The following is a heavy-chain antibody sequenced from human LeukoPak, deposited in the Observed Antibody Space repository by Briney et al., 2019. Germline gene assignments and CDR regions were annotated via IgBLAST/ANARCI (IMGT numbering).Heavy chain of an antibody. CDR3: ARRGKVGLPTYSDY. Sequence: GGSLRLSCKASGFTFSTYAMSWVRQAPGKGLQWVSSISAYGESTYHADSVKGRFTTSRDNSKDTLSLHMDSLRADDTAVYYCARRGKVGLPTYSDYWGQGTLVTVSS. D-gene: IGHD1-26*01. CDR1: GFTFSTYA. CDR2: ISAYGEST. J-gene: IGHJ4*02. V-gene: IGHV3-23*01.